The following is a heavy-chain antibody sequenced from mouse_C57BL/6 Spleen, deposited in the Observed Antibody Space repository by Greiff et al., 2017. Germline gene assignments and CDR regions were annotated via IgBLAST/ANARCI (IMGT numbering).Heavy chain of an antibody. CDR1: GYAFSSSW. Sequence: QVQLKQSGPELVKPGASVKISCKASGYAFSSSWMNWVKQRPGKGLEWIGRIYPGDGDTNYNGKFKGKATLTADKSSSTAYMQLSSLTSEDSAVYFCAREYYGTGYFDVWGTGTTVTVSS. J-gene: IGHJ1*03. V-gene: IGHV1-82*01. CDR2: IYPGDGDT. CDR3: AREYYGTGYFDV. D-gene: IGHD1-1*01.